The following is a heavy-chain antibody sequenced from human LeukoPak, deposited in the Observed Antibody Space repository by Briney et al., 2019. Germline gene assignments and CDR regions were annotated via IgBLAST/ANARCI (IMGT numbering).Heavy chain of an antibody. CDR2: MNPNSGNT. CDR1: GYTFTSYD. Sequence: ASVKVSCKASGYTFTSYDINWVRQATGQGLEWMGWMNPNSGNTVYAQKFQGRLTITRNTSIGTAYMDLSSLRSEDTAVYYCARGVVAATFYYYMDVWGKGTMVTVSS. D-gene: IGHD2-15*01. CDR3: ARGVVAATFYYYMDV. V-gene: IGHV1-8*03. J-gene: IGHJ6*03.